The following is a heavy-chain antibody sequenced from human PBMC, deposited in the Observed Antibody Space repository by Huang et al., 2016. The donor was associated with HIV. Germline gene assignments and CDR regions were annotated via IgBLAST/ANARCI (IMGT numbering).Heavy chain of an antibody. J-gene: IGHJ6*02. V-gene: IGHV4-39*01. CDR3: ARHGRVAGHYYNNMDV. Sequence: LQLQESGPGLVKSSETLSLICTVSGGSISSSIYYWGWIRQPPGKGPEGIGSIYYSGNTYYNPPLKSRVTISVDTSKNQFSLKVNSVTAADTAVYYCARHGRVAGHYYNNMDVWGRGTTVTVSS. D-gene: IGHD6-19*01. CDR2: IYYSGNT. CDR1: GGSISSSIYY.